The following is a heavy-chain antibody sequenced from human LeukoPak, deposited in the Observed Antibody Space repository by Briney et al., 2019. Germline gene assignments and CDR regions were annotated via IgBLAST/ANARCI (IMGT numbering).Heavy chain of an antibody. V-gene: IGHV4-59*08. J-gene: IGHJ3*02. CDR1: GGSISSPY. D-gene: IGHD3-22*01. CDR2: IYYGGST. CDR3: ARHGIHYDSSGAFDI. Sequence: SETLSLTCTVSGGSISSPYWTWIRQPPGKGLEWIGYIYYGGSTDYNPSLKSRVTISVDTSKNQFSLKLSSVTAADTAVYYCARHGIHYDSSGAFDIWGQGTMVTVSS.